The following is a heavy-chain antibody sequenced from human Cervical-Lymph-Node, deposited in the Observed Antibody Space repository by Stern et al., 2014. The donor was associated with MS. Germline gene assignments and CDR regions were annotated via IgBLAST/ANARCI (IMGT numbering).Heavy chain of an antibody. CDR1: GGTFSSYA. J-gene: IGHJ6*02. CDR3: ASSVGELTPEAV. D-gene: IGHD3-10*01. Sequence: QVQLLQPGAAVKKPGSSVRVSCKASGGTFSSYAISWVRQAPGQGLEWMGGILPIFGSANYARKFQGRVTITADDSTSTAYMEVNSLRSEDTAVYYCASSVGELTPEAVWGQGTTVTV. V-gene: IGHV1-69*01. CDR2: ILPIFGSA.